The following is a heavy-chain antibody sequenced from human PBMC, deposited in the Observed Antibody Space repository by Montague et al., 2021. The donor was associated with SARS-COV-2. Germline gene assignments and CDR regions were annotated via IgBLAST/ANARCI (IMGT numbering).Heavy chain of an antibody. CDR2: ISYDGSNK. D-gene: IGHD3-10*01. Sequence: SLRLSCAASGFTFSRYAMHWVRQAPGKGLEWVAVISYDGSNKYYADSVKGRFTISRDNSKNTLYLQMNSLRAEDTAVYYCARDREITMVRGAPLYGMDVWGQGTTVTVSS. V-gene: IGHV3-30-3*01. CDR3: ARDREITMVRGAPLYGMDV. J-gene: IGHJ6*02. CDR1: GFTFSRYA.